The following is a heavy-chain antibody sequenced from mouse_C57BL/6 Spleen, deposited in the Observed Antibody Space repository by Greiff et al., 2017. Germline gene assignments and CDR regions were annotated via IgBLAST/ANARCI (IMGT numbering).Heavy chain of an antibody. Sequence: QVQLQQSGAELVKPGASVKISCKASGYAFSSYWMNWVKQRPGTGLEWIGQIYPGAGDTNYNGKFKGKATLTADKSSSTAYMQLSSLTSEDSAVYFCAIYYGSSYAWFAYWGQGTLVTVAA. D-gene: IGHD1-1*01. V-gene: IGHV1-80*01. CDR2: IYPGAGDT. J-gene: IGHJ3*01. CDR1: GYAFSSYW. CDR3: AIYYGSSYAWFAY.